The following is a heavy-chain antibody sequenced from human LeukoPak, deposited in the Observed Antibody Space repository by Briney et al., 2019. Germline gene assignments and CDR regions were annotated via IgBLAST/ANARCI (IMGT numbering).Heavy chain of an antibody. CDR2: IDPSDSYT. V-gene: IGHV5-10-1*01. D-gene: IGHD6-13*01. CDR1: GYNFTSYW. CDR3: ARREIAAAGTGDAFDI. Sequence: ESLKISCKGSGYNFTSYWISWVRQMPGKGLEWMGRIDPSDSYTNYSPSFQGHVTISADKSISTAYLQWSSLKASDTAMYYCARREIAAAGTGDAFDIWGQGTMVTVSS. J-gene: IGHJ3*02.